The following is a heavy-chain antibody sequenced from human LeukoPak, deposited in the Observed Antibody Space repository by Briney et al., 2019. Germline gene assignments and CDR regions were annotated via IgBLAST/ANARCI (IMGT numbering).Heavy chain of an antibody. CDR1: GFTFSSYW. V-gene: IGHV3-7*01. CDR3: ARTGVLWFGDVGWFDP. D-gene: IGHD3-10*01. CDR2: IKQDGSEK. Sequence: GGSLRLSCAASGFTFSSYWMSWVRQAPGKGLEWVANIKQDGSEKYYVSSVKGRFTISRDNAKNSLYLQMNSLRAEDTAVYYCARTGVLWFGDVGWFDPWGQGTLVTVSS. J-gene: IGHJ5*02.